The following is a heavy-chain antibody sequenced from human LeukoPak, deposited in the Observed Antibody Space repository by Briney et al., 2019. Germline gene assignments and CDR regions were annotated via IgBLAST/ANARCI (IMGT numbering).Heavy chain of an antibody. CDR3: RAGGYSYGLPDY. J-gene: IGHJ4*02. V-gene: IGHV3-48*03. CDR2: ISSSGSTI. Sequence: GGSLRLSYAASGFTFSSYEMNWVRQAPGKGLEWVSYISSSGSTIYYADSVKGRFTISRDNAKNSLYLQMNSLRAEDTAVYYCRAGGYSYGLPDYWGQGTLVTVSS. D-gene: IGHD5-18*01. CDR1: GFTFSSYE.